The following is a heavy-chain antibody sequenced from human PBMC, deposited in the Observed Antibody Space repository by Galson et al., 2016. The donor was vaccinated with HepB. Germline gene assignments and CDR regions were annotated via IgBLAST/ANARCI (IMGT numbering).Heavy chain of an antibody. V-gene: IGHV4-30-2*01. CDR1: GGSISSGGYS. D-gene: IGHD1-1*01. CDR3: ARGDGKY. CDR2: IYHSGST. J-gene: IGHJ4*01. Sequence: TLSLTCAVSGGSISSGGYSWTWIRQPPGKGLEWIGYIYHSGSTSYNQSLKSRVTISVDKSKNQFSLKLSSVTAADTAVYYCARGDGKYWGPGTLVTVSS.